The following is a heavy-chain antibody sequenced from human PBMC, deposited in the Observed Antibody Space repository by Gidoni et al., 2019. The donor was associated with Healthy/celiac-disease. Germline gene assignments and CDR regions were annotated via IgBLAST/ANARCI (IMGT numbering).Heavy chain of an antibody. V-gene: IGHV3-30*18. CDR1: GFTFSSYG. CDR2: ISDDGSNK. D-gene: IGHD4-17*01. J-gene: IGHJ4*02. Sequence: QVQLVESGGGVVQPGRSLRLSCAASGFTFSSYGMHWVRQATGKGLEWVAVISDDGSNKYYADSVKGRFTISRDKSKNTLYLQMNSLRAEDTGVYYWAKDADYGEVGEGGYCHDYWGQGTLVTVSS. CDR3: AKDADYGEVGEGGYCHDY.